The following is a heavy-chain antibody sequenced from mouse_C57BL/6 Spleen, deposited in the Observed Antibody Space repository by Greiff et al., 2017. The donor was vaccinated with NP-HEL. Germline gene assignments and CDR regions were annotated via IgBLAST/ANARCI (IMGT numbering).Heavy chain of an antibody. CDR2: IDPENGDT. V-gene: IGHV14-4*01. D-gene: IGHD2-1*01. CDR1: GFNIKDDY. CDR3: TAGGNSAWFAY. J-gene: IGHJ3*01. Sequence: EVQLQQSGAKLVRPGASVKLSCTASGFNIKDDYMHWVKQRPEQGLEWIGWIDPENGDTDYASKFQGKATITADTSSNTAYLQLSSLTSEDTAVYYVTAGGNSAWFAYWGQGKLVTVSA.